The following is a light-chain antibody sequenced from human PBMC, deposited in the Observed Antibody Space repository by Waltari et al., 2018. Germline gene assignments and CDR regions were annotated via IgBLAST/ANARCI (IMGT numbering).Light chain of an antibody. CDR2: DAS. Sequence: DIQMTQFPSSLSASVGDRVPIACHASQDINNYLNWYQPTIWRAPKLLIYDASNLETGVSSRFSGSGSGTNFTFVISSLQPEDIATYYCQQSDGLPRTFGQGTQVEIK. CDR3: QQSDGLPRT. J-gene: IGKJ2*01. V-gene: IGKV1-33*01. CDR1: QDINNY.